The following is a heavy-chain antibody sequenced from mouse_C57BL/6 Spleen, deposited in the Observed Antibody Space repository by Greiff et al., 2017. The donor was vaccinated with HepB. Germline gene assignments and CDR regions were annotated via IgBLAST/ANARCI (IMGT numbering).Heavy chain of an antibody. CDR1: GYTFTDYY. J-gene: IGHJ2*01. V-gene: IGHV1-26*01. Sequence: EVQLQQSGPELVKPGASVKISCKASGYTFTDYYMNWVKQSHGKSLEWIGDINPNNGGTSYNQKFKGKATLTVDKSSSTAYMELRSLTSEDSAVYYCAGGDYDTYYFDYWGQGTTLTVSS. CDR2: INPNNGGT. CDR3: AGGDYDTYYFDY. D-gene: IGHD2-4*01.